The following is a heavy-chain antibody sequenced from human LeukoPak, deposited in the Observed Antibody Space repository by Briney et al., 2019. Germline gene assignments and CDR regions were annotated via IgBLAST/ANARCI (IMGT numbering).Heavy chain of an antibody. V-gene: IGHV3-21*01. J-gene: IGHJ3*02. D-gene: IGHD3-10*01. CDR3: ARVDMVRGDVDAFDI. CDR1: GFTFSSYS. CDR2: ISSSSSYI. Sequence: GGSLRLSCAASGFTFSSYSMNWVRQAPGKELEWVSSISSSSSYIYYADSVKGRFTISRDNAKNSLYLQMNSLRAEDTAVYYCARVDMVRGDVDAFDIWGQGTMVTVSS.